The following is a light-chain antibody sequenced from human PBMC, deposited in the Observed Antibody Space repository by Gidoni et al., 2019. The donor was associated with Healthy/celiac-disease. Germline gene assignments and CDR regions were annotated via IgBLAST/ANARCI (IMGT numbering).Light chain of an antibody. V-gene: IGLV1-51*01. CDR3: GTWDSSLSAVV. J-gene: IGLJ2*01. CDR2: DNN. Sequence: QSVLTQPPSVSAAPGQKVTISCSGSSTNIGNNYVSWYQQLPGTAPKLLIYDNNKLPSGIPDRFSGSTSGTSATLGITGLQTGDEADYYCGTWDSSLSAVVFGGGTKLTVL. CDR1: STNIGNNY.